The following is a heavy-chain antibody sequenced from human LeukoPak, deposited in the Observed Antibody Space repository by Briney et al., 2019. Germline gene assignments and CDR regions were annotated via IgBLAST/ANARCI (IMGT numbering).Heavy chain of an antibody. Sequence: PGGSLRLSCAASGFTVSSNYMSWVRQAPGKGLEWVSVIYSGGSTYYADSVKGRFTISRDNSKNTLYLQMNSLRAEDTAVYYCARDSRICSGGSCYVSYFDYWGQGTLVTVSS. CDR2: IYSGGST. V-gene: IGHV3-53*01. CDR1: GFTVSSNY. CDR3: ARDSRICSGGSCYVSYFDY. J-gene: IGHJ4*02. D-gene: IGHD2-15*01.